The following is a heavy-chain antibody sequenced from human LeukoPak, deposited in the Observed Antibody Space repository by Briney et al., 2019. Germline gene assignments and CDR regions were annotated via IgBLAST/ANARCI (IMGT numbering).Heavy chain of an antibody. CDR3: AKLNVWGSYRSYDAFDI. CDR2: IRYDGSNK. V-gene: IGHV3-30*02. CDR1: GFTFSSYG. D-gene: IGHD3-16*02. Sequence: GGSLRLSCVASGFTFSSYGMHWVRQAPGKGLEWVAFIRYDGSNKYYADSVKGRFTISRDNSKNTLYLQMNSLRAEDTAVYYCAKLNVWGSYRSYDAFDIWGQGTMVTVSS. J-gene: IGHJ3*02.